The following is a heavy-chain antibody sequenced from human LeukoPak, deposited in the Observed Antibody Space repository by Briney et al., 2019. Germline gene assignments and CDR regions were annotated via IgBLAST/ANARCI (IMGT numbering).Heavy chain of an antibody. CDR2: IKADGSGT. V-gene: IGHV3-43*02. CDR1: GFTIGLSA. D-gene: IGHD2/OR15-2a*01. Sequence: GGSLRLSCAASGFTIGLSAMYWFRQGPGRGLEGVSVIKADGSGTFYADSVRGRFTTSRDNSKNSLYLQMNSLTSEDTALYYCATWAFYHNLDVWGQGTTVIVSS. J-gene: IGHJ6*02. CDR3: ATWAFYHNLDV.